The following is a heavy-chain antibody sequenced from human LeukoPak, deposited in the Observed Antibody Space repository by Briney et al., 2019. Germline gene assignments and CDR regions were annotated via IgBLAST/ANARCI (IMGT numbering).Heavy chain of an antibody. V-gene: IGHV4-4*08. D-gene: IGHD4-17*01. Sequence: PSETLSLTCTVSGGSISSYYWSWIRQPPGKGLEWIGYIYYSGSTNYNPSLKSRVTMSVDTSKSQFSLKLSSVTAADTAVYYCARDGTTVSPAVWGKGTTVTVSS. CDR2: IYYSGST. CDR1: GGSISSYY. CDR3: ARDGTTVSPAV. J-gene: IGHJ6*04.